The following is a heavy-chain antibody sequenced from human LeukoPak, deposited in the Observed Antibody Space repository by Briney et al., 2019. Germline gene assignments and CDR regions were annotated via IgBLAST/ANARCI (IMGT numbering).Heavy chain of an antibody. D-gene: IGHD1-26*01. Sequence: GGSLRLSCAASGFTFSSYDMHWVRQATGKGLEWVSAIGTAGDTYYPGSVKGRFTISRENAKNSLYLQMNSLRAGGTAVYYCARGGLRSYYGIDYWGQGTLVTVSS. J-gene: IGHJ4*02. CDR3: ARGGLRSYYGIDY. CDR1: GFTFSSYD. V-gene: IGHV3-13*01. CDR2: IGTAGDT.